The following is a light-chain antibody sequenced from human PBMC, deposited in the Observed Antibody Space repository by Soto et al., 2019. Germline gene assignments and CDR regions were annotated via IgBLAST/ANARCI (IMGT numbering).Light chain of an antibody. CDR3: SSYTSSSYSLV. CDR1: SSDVGGYNY. J-gene: IGLJ1*01. CDR2: DVS. Sequence: QSALTQPASVSGSPGQSITISCTGTSSDVGGYNYVSWYQQHPGKAPKLMIYDVSNRPSGVSNRFSGSKSGNTASLTISGLQAEDEADYYCSSYTSSSYSLVFGTGTKLTVL. V-gene: IGLV2-14*01.